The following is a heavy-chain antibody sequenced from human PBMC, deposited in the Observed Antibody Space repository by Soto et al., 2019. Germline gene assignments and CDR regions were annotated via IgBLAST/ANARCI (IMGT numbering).Heavy chain of an antibody. CDR3: ARYKSNYYYGMDV. Sequence: PSETLSLTCAVSGGSISSGGYSWSWIRQPPGKGLEWIAYIYHSGSTYYNPSLKSRVTISVDRSKNQFSLKLSSVTAADTAVYYCARYKSNYYYGMDVWGQGTTVTVSS. CDR2: IYHSGST. V-gene: IGHV4-30-2*02. J-gene: IGHJ6*02. CDR1: GGSISSGGYS. D-gene: IGHD5-12*01.